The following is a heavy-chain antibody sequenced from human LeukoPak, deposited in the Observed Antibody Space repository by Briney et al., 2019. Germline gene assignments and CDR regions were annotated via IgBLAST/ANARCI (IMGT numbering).Heavy chain of an antibody. D-gene: IGHD2-15*01. CDR2: ISYDGSNK. CDR3: ARGYSPDAFDI. J-gene: IGHJ3*02. CDR1: GFTFSSCA. V-gene: IGHV3-30*04. Sequence: GGSLRLSCAASGFTFSSCATHWVRQAPGKGLEWVAVISYDGSNKYYADSVKGRFTISRDNSKNTLYLQMNSLRAEDTAVYYCARGYSPDAFDIWGQGTMVTVSS.